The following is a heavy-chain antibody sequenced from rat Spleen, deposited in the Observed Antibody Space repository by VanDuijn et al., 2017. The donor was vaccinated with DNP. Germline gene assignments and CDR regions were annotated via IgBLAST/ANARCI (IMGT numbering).Heavy chain of an antibody. J-gene: IGHJ3*01. CDR3: TTRGDGNDNWFPY. V-gene: IGHV4-2*01. CDR1: GFNFHDYW. CDR2: INKDSSII. Sequence: EVKLVESGGGLVQPGRSLKLSCAASGFNFHDYWMGWVRQAPGKGLEWIGEINKDSSIINYTPSLKDKFTISRDNAQNTLYLQMSKLGSEDTAIYYCTTRGDGNDNWFPYWGQGTLVTVSS. D-gene: IGHD1-11*01.